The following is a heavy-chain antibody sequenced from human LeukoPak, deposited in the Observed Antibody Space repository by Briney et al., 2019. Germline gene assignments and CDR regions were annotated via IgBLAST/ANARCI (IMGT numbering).Heavy chain of an antibody. CDR3: AKALGAWFDP. CDR1: GFTFSSYS. D-gene: IGHD1-26*01. CDR2: ISSSSSYI. Sequence: SGGSLRLSCAASGFTFSSYSMNWVRQAPGKGLEWVSSISSSSSYIYYADSVKGRFTISRDNSKNTLYLQMNSLRAEDTAVYYCAKALGAWFDPWGQGTLVTVSS. V-gene: IGHV3-21*04. J-gene: IGHJ5*02.